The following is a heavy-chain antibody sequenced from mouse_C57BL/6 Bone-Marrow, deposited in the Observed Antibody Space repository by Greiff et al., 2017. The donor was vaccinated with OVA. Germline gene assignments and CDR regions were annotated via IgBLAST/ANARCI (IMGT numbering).Heavy chain of an antibody. V-gene: IGHV2-9*01. J-gene: IGHJ1*03. Sequence: LVAPSQSLSITCTVSGFSLTSYGLDWVRQPPGKGLEWLGVIWGGGSTNYNSALMSRLSISKDNSKSQVFLKMNSLQTDDTAMYYCAKHGKLRFPYWYFDVWGTGTTVTVSS. CDR2: IWGGGST. CDR1: GFSLTSYG. D-gene: IGHD1-1*01. CDR3: AKHGKLRFPYWYFDV.